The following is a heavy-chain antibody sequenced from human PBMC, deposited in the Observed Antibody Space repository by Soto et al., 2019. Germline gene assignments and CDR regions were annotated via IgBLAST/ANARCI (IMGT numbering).Heavy chain of an antibody. CDR3: AKDSRSHPQGWFDP. V-gene: IGHV3-23*01. Sequence: EVQLLESGGGLVQPGESLRLSCAASGFTFSSYAMTWVRQAPGKGLEWVSAISGSGDYTYFDDSLQGRFTISRDNSKDTLYLEMSSLRVEDTAIYYCAKDSRSHPQGWFDPWGQGTLVTVSS. J-gene: IGHJ5*02. D-gene: IGHD1-26*01. CDR2: ISGSGDYT. CDR1: GFTFSSYA.